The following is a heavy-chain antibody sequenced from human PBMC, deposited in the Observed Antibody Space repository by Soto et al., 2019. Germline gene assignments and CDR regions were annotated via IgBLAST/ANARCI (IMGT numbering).Heavy chain of an antibody. D-gene: IGHD3-22*01. V-gene: IGHV1-8*01. J-gene: IGHJ3*02. CDR2: MNPNSGNT. Sequence: ASVKVSCKASGYTFTSYDINWVRQATGQGLEWMGWMNPNSGNTGYAQKFQGRVTMTRNTSISTAYMELSSLRSEDTAVYYCARGADSSGYYSTDDAFDIWGQGTMVTVSS. CDR1: GYTFTSYD. CDR3: ARGADSSGYYSTDDAFDI.